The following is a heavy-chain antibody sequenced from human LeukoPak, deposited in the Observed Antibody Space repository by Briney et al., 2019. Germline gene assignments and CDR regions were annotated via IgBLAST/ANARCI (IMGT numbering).Heavy chain of an antibody. D-gene: IGHD3-10*01. CDR1: GYSFTSYW. CDR2: IYPGDSDT. V-gene: IGHV5-51*01. Sequence: GESLKNSCKGSGYSFTSYWIGWVRQMPGKGLEWMGIIYPGDSDTRYSPSFQGQVTISADKSISTAYLQWSSLKASDTAMYYCASSEDGSGSYYKNWGQGTLVTVSS. J-gene: IGHJ4*02. CDR3: ASSEDGSGSYYKN.